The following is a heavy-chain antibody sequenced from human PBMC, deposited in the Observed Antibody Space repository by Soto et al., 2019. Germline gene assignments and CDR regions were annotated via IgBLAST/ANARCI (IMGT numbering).Heavy chain of an antibody. CDR1: GGTFSSYT. V-gene: IGHV1-69*08. J-gene: IGHJ4*02. CDR2: IIPILGIA. CDR3: ARDLREYFCCGGSVSVD. Sequence: QVQLVQSGAEVKKPGSSVKVSCKASGGTFSSYTISWVRQAPGQGLEWLGRIIPILGIANYAQKFQGRVTITADKSTSTGYMELSSLKSEDTAVYYCARDLREYFCCGGSVSVDWGQGTLVTVSS. D-gene: IGHD2-15*01.